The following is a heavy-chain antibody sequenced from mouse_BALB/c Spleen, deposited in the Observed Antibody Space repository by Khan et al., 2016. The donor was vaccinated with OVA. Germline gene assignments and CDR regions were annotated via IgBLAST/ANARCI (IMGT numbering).Heavy chain of an antibody. CDR1: GFTFSTYG. Sequence: EVELVESGGDLVKPGGSLKLSCAASGFTFSTYGMSWVRQTPDKRLEWVATVSTGGSYTYYSDSVKGRFTFSRDNAKNTLYLQMSSLTSEDSAMLYWARVAYYCDSEGIDYWGQGTLVTVSA. D-gene: IGHD1-1*01. CDR3: ARVAYYCDSEGIDY. J-gene: IGHJ3*01. CDR2: VSTGGSYT. V-gene: IGHV5-6*01.